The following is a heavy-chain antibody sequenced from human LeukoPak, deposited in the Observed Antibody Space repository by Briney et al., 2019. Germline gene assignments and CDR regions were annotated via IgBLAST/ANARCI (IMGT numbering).Heavy chain of an antibody. J-gene: IGHJ5*02. CDR1: GGAISDYA. V-gene: IGHV1-69*04. D-gene: IGHD2-15*01. CDR2: IIPIIGVT. Sequence: GASVKVSCKASGGAISDYALSWVRQAPGQGLEWMGRIIPIIGVTRYAHRFQDSVTITADQSTTTAYLELSSLHEDTAAYYCAKDFRGGKGWFDPWGQGTLVTVSS. CDR3: AKDFRGGKGWFDP.